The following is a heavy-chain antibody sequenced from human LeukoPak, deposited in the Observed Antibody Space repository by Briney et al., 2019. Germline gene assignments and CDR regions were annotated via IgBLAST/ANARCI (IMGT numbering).Heavy chain of an antibody. CDR3: ARDLDSNYYYYYMDV. D-gene: IGHD4-11*01. CDR1: GYTFTGYY. CDR2: INPNSGGT. Sequence: GASVKVSCKASGYTFTGYYMHWVRQAPGQGLEWMGWINPNSGGTNYAQKFQGRVTMTRDTSISTAHMELSRLRSDDTAVYYCARDLDSNYYYYYMDVWGKGTTVTVSS. J-gene: IGHJ6*03. V-gene: IGHV1-2*02.